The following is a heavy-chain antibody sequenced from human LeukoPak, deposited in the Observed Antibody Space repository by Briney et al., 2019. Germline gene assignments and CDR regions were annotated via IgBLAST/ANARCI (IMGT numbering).Heavy chain of an antibody. CDR3: AGGRMDVAGYSSSWYSFKYYFDY. V-gene: IGHV4-34*01. CDR2: INHSGST. Sequence: SETLSLTCAVYGGSFSGYYWSWIRQPPGKGLEWIGEINHSGSTNYNPSLKSRVTISVDTSKNQFSLKLSSVTAADTAVYYCAGGRMDVAGYSSSWYSFKYYFDYWGQGTLVTVSS. J-gene: IGHJ4*02. D-gene: IGHD6-13*01. CDR1: GGSFSGYY.